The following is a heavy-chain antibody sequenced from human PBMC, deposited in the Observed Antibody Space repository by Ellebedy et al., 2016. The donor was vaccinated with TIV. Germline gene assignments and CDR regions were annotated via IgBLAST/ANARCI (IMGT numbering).Heavy chain of an antibody. J-gene: IGHJ4*02. D-gene: IGHD1-26*01. CDR1: GFTFSNYA. CDR3: AKGRAIYFFDY. V-gene: IGHV3-23*01. Sequence: PGGSLRLSCAASGFTFSNYAMSWVRQAPGKGLEWVSGISGSGGSTYYADSVKGRLTISRDNSKNTLYLQMNSLRAEDTAVYYCAKGRAIYFFDYWGQGTLVTVSS. CDR2: ISGSGGST.